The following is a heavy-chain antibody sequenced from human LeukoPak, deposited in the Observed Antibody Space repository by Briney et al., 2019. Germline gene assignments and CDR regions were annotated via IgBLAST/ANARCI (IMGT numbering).Heavy chain of an antibody. Sequence: SETLSLTCNVSGVSIRTSNYYWNWIRQSPGKGLEWIGCVSDSGTTKHNPSLKSRVTISVDTSKNHFSLILMSVTAADTAVYYCARGYYEPFQSWGQGTLVTVSS. D-gene: IGHD3-22*01. CDR3: ARGYYEPFQS. CDR2: VSDSGTT. V-gene: IGHV4-61*03. CDR1: GVSIRTSNYY. J-gene: IGHJ4*02.